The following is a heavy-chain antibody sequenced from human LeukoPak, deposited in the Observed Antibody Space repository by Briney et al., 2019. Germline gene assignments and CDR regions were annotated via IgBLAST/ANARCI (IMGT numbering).Heavy chain of an antibody. CDR2: IKQDGSEK. CDR3: ARDFTTDGSWYIYYYYGMYV. CDR1: GFTFSSYW. D-gene: IGHD6-13*01. J-gene: IGHJ6*02. Sequence: GGSLRLSCAASGFTFSSYWMSWVRQAPGKGLEWVANIKQDGSEKYYVDSVKGRFTISRDNAKNSLYLQMNSLRAEDTAVYYCARDFTTDGSWYIYYYYGMYVWGQGTTVTVSS. V-gene: IGHV3-7*03.